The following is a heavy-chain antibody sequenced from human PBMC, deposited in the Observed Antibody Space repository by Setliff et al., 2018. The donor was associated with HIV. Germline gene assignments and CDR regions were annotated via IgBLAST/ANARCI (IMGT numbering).Heavy chain of an antibody. Sequence: ASVMVSCKASGYTFTGYYMHWVRQAPGQGLEWMGRINPNSGGTNYAQKFQGRVTMTRDTSISTAYMELSRLRSDDTAVYYCARDREEVVVVPAARNWFDPWGQGTLVTVSS. J-gene: IGHJ5*02. CDR3: ARDREEVVVVPAARNWFDP. V-gene: IGHV1-2*06. CDR2: INPNSGGT. CDR1: GYTFTGYY. D-gene: IGHD2-2*01.